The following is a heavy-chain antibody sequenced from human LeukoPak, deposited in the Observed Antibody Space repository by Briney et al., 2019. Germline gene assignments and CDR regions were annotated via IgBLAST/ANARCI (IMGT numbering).Heavy chain of an antibody. V-gene: IGHV4-4*07. J-gene: IGHJ4*02. CDR3: AREIREGCSSTSCSADY. Sequence: SETLSLTCTVSGGSISSYYWSWIRQPAGKGLEWIGRIYTSGSTNYNPSLKSRVTMSVDTSKNQFSLKLSSVTAADTAVYYCAREIREGCSSTSCSADYWGQGTLVTVSS. CDR2: IYTSGST. CDR1: GGSISSYY. D-gene: IGHD2-2*01.